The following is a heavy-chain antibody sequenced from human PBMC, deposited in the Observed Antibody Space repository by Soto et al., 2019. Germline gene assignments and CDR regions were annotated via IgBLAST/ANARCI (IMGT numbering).Heavy chain of an antibody. V-gene: IGHV1-2*02. CDR1: GYTFTDHY. Sequence: QVQLVQSGAEVKKPGASVKVSYVASGYTFTDHYIHWVRQAPGQGLEWMGWINPHSGDTIYAQKVQGRVTLTRDTSISTAYMELSRLRSDDTAVYYCARGRTVNFYGMDVWCQGTTVTVSS. CDR3: ARGRTVNFYGMDV. CDR2: INPHSGDT. D-gene: IGHD4-17*01. J-gene: IGHJ6*02.